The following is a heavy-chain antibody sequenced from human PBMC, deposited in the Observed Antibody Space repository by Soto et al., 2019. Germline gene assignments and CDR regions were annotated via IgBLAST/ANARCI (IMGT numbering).Heavy chain of an antibody. CDR1: GFTFSSYA. CDR2: ISYDGSNK. J-gene: IGHJ4*02. D-gene: IGHD3-22*01. CDR3: ARDQGGTYYYDSSGYYYFDY. Sequence: QVQLVESGGGVVQPGRSLRLSCAASGFTFSSYAMHWVRQAPGKGLEWVAVISYDGSNKYYADSVKGRFTISRDNSKNTLYLQKNSLRAEDTAVYYCARDQGGTYYYDSSGYYYFDYWGQGNLGTVSS. V-gene: IGHV3-30-3*01.